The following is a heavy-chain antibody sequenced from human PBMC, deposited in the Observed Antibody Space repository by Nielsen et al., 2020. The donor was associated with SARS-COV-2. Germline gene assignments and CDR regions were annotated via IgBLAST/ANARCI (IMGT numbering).Heavy chain of an antibody. CDR1: GGSISSYY. J-gene: IGHJ4*02. V-gene: IGHV4-59*01. D-gene: IGHD2-15*01. Sequence: SETLSLTCTVSGGSISSYYWSWIRQSLGKGLEWIGYTHYTERSNYNPSLKSRAIISVDTSKNQFSLKLTSVTAADTAVYYCARGGWSLDYWGQGTLVTVSS. CDR2: THYTERS. CDR3: ARGGWSLDY.